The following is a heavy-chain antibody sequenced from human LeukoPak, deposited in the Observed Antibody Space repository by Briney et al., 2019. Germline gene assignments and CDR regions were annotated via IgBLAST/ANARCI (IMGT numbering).Heavy chain of an antibody. D-gene: IGHD1-26*01. V-gene: IGHV3-21*01. Sequence: GGSLRLSCAASGFTFSSDSMSWVRQAPGKGLEWVSSISSTSTYIYYADSVKGRFTISRANAKNSLYLQMNSLRAEDTAVYYCACLVGATQDVWGKGTTVIVSS. CDR1: GFTFSSDS. CDR2: ISSTSTYI. J-gene: IGHJ6*04. CDR3: ACLVGATQDV.